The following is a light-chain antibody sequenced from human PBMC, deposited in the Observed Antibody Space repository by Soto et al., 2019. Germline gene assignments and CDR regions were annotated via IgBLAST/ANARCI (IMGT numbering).Light chain of an antibody. V-gene: IGLV7-46*01. J-gene: IGLJ2*01. CDR1: TGAVTSGHF. CDR2: DTH. Sequence: QAVVTQEPSLTVSPGGTVTLTCGSSTGAVTSGHFPYWFQQKPGQAPMTLIYDTHIKHSWTPARFSASLLGGKAALTLAGAQPDDEADYYCLLVLGSVVVFGGGTKVTVL. CDR3: LLVLGSVVV.